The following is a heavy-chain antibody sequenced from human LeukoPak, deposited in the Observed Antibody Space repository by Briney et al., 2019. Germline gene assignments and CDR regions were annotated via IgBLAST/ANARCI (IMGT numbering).Heavy chain of an antibody. V-gene: IGHV3-48*03. D-gene: IGHD6-6*01. J-gene: IGHJ4*02. CDR1: GFTLSSYE. CDR2: ISSSGSTI. Sequence: PGGSLRLSCAASGFTLSSYEMNWVRQAPGKGLEWVPYISSSGSTIYYADSVKGRFTISRDNGKKSLYLQMNSLRAEDTAVYYCARSRIAARPTFDYWGQGTLVTVSS. CDR3: ARSRIAARPTFDY.